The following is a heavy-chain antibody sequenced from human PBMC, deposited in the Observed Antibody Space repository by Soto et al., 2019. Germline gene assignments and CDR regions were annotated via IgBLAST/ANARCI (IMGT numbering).Heavy chain of an antibody. CDR3: AKGSVVAGDAFDI. CDR2: ISGSGGST. V-gene: IGHV3-23*01. Sequence: EVQLLESGGGLVQPGGSLRLSCAASGFTFSSYAMNWVRQAPGKGLEWVSAISGSGGSTYYADSVKGRFTISRDNSKNTLYLQMNSLRAEDTAVYYCAKGSVVAGDAFDIWGQGTMVTVSS. J-gene: IGHJ3*02. D-gene: IGHD2-15*01. CDR1: GFTFSSYA.